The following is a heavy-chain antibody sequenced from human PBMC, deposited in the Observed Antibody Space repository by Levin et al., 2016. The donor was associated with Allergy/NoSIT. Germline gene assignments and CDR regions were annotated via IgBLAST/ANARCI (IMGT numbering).Heavy chain of an antibody. J-gene: IGHJ5*02. D-gene: IGHD6-13*01. CDR2: IYYSGST. Sequence: WIRQPPGKGLEWIGYIYYSGSTNYNPSLKSRVTISVDTSKNQFSLKLSSVTAADTAVYYCARVDSGSSWYNWFDPWGQGTLVTVSS. CDR3: ARVDSGSSWYNWFDP. V-gene: IGHV4-59*01.